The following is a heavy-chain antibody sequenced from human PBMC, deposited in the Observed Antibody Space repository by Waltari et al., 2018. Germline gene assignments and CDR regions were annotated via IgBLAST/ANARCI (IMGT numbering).Heavy chain of an antibody. CDR1: GGSFSGYY. Sequence: QVQLQQWGAGLLKPSETLSLTCAVYGGSFSGYYWSWIRQPPGKGLEWMGIINPSGGSTSDAQKFQGRVTMTRDTSTSTVYMELSSLRSEDTAVYYCARDPASLGLWFGELWVSYYFDYWGQGTLVTVSS. J-gene: IGHJ4*02. D-gene: IGHD3-10*01. CDR3: ARDPASLGLWFGELWVSYYFDY. CDR2: INPSGGST. V-gene: IGHV4-34*01.